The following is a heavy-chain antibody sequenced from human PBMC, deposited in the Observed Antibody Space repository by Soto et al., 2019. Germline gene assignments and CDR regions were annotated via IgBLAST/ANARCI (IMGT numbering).Heavy chain of an antibody. D-gene: IGHD6-13*01. CDR1: GGSLSSYY. CDR2: IYYSGST. Sequence: RSLTCTVSGGSLSSYYWSWIRQPPGKGLEWIGYIYYSGSTNYNPSLKSRVTISVDTSKNQFSLKLSSVTAADTAVYCCARVDEGIAASAFDYWGQGTLVTVSS. CDR3: ARVDEGIAASAFDY. J-gene: IGHJ4*02. V-gene: IGHV4-59*01.